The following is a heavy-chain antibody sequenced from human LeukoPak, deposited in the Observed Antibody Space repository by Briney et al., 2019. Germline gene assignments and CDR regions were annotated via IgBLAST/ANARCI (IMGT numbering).Heavy chain of an antibody. J-gene: IGHJ4*02. CDR3: ARVGVVAARG. Sequence: PSETLSLTCAVYGGSFSGYYWSWIRQPPGKGLEWIGEINHSGSTNYNPSLKSRVTISVDTSKNQFSLKLSSVTAADTAVYYCARVGVVAARGWGQGTLVTVSS. V-gene: IGHV4-34*01. CDR2: INHSGST. CDR1: GGSFSGYY. D-gene: IGHD2-15*01.